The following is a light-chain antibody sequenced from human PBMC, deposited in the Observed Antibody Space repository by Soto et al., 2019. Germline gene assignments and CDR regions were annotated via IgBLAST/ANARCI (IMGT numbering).Light chain of an antibody. Sequence: QSALTQPASVSGSPGQSITISCTGTSSDVGGYDYVSWYQQHPGKAPKLMIYEVSNRPSGVSDRFSGSKSGNTASLTISGRQPEDEADYYCSSFAAGKTDVFGTGTKLTVL. V-gene: IGLV2-14*01. CDR2: EVS. CDR1: SSDVGGYDY. J-gene: IGLJ1*01. CDR3: SSFAAGKTDV.